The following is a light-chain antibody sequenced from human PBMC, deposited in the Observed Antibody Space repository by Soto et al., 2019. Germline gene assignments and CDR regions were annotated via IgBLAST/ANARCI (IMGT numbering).Light chain of an antibody. CDR3: RQYVSYPAT. CDR1: QSISNS. Sequence: DIQMTQSPSTLSASVGDRVTIACRASQSISNSLAWYQQKPGKAPNLLIYKASSLESGVPSRFSGSGSGTEFTLTISSLQPDDFATYYCRQYVSYPATFGGGTKVEMK. J-gene: IGKJ4*01. V-gene: IGKV1-5*03. CDR2: KAS.